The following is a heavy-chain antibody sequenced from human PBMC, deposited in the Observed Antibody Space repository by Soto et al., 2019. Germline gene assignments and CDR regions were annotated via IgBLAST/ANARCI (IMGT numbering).Heavy chain of an antibody. D-gene: IGHD6-19*01. Sequence: GGSLRLSCAASGFTFSSYAMSWVRQAPGKGLEWVSAISGSGGSTYYADSVKGRFTISRDNSKNTLYLQMNSLRAEDTAVYYCARDTEQWLKYDAFDIWGQGTMVTVSS. CDR3: ARDTEQWLKYDAFDI. V-gene: IGHV3-23*01. J-gene: IGHJ3*02. CDR2: ISGSGGST. CDR1: GFTFSSYA.